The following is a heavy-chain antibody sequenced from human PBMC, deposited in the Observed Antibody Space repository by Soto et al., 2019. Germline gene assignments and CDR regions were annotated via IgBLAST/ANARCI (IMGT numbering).Heavy chain of an antibody. Sequence: QVQLVESGGGVVQPGRSLGLSCAASGFSFSKFGMHWVRQAPGKGLEWVAAISYDGTNTFYADSVKGRFALSRDNSKNTLSLQMNSLTTDDTGVYWCAKHHGNGWWEIASWGQGTLVSVSS. CDR1: GFSFSKFG. CDR2: ISYDGTNT. V-gene: IGHV3-30*18. J-gene: IGHJ5*02. D-gene: IGHD6-19*01. CDR3: AKHHGNGWWEIAS.